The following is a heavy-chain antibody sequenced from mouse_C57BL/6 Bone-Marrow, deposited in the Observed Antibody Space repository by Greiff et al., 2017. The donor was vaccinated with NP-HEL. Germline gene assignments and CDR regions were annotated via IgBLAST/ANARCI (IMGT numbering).Heavy chain of an antibody. CDR2: IHPSDSDT. CDR3: ARDYHMNYGSSYGIDY. Sequence: QVQLQQPGAELVKPGASVKVSCKASGYTFTSYWMHWVKQRPGQGLEWIGRIHPSDSDTNYNQKFKGKATLTVDKSSSTAYMQLSSLTSEDSAVYYCARDYHMNYGSSYGIDYWGQGTTLTVSS. CDR1: GYTFTSYW. V-gene: IGHV1-74*01. J-gene: IGHJ2*01. D-gene: IGHD1-1*01.